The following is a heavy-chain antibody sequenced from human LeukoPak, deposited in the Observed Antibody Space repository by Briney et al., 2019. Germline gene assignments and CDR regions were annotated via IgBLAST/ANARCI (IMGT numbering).Heavy chain of an antibody. CDR2: IYYSGST. J-gene: IGHJ6*03. CDR1: GGSISSYY. Sequence: PSETLSLTCTVSGGSISSYYWSWIRQPPGKGLEWIGYIYYSGSTNYNPSLKSRVTISVDTSKNQFSLKLSSVTAADTAVYYCARGTDERWLQWGHYYMDVWGKGTTVTVSS. CDR3: ARGTDERWLQWGHYYMDV. D-gene: IGHD5-24*01. V-gene: IGHV4-59*01.